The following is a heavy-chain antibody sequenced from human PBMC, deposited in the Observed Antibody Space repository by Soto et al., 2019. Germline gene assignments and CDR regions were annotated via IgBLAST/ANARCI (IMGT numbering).Heavy chain of an antibody. CDR2: INHSGST. J-gene: IGHJ4*02. V-gene: IGHV4-34*01. CDR1: GGSFSGYY. D-gene: IGHD6-13*01. Sequence: PSETLSLTCAVYGGSFSGYYWSWIRQPPGKGLEWIGEINHSGSTNYNPSLKSRVTISVDTSKNQFSLKLSSVTAADTAVYYCARGVPIAAAEVSFFHYWGQGTLVTVSS. CDR3: ARGVPIAAAEVSFFHY.